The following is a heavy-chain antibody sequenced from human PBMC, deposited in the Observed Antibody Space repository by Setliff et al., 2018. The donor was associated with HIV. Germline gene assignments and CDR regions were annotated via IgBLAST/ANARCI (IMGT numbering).Heavy chain of an antibody. CDR1: GASISGSF. V-gene: IGHV4-4*08. J-gene: IGHJ6*03. Sequence: PSETLSLTCTVSGASISGSFWSWIRQPPGKGLEWIGYLYSNGITSNYTPSLKGRVTISVDTSRNQFSLRLTSVTAADTAVYYCARGGCILTGYWGNHRSYYMDVWDKGTTVTVSS. CDR2: LYSNGIT. CDR3: ARGGCILTGYWGNHRSYYMDV. D-gene: IGHD3-9*01.